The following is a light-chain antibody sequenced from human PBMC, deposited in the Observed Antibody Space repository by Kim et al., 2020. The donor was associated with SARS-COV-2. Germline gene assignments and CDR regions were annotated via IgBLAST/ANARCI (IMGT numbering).Light chain of an antibody. CDR2: DAS. V-gene: IGKV3-11*01. CDR1: RSVSIY. J-gene: IGKJ4*01. Sequence: APGGESPLFTCGRRSVSIYLSSWHQRPGRAPRHRLYDASYRATGIPARFCGGGSGTDFSLTTSSLEPEDFAVYYCQQRSNWPPLTFGGGTKVEIK. CDR3: QQRSNWPPLT.